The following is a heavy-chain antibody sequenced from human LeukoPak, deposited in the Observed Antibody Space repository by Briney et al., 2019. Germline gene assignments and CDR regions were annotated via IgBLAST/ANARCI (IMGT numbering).Heavy chain of an antibody. V-gene: IGHV3-53*01. J-gene: IGHJ4*02. D-gene: IGHD2/OR15-2a*01. CDR2: IYSGGST. Sequence: GGSLRLSCAASGFTVSSNYMSWVRQAPGKGLEWVSVIYSGGSTYYADYVKGRFTISRDNSKNTLYLQINNLRAEDTAVYYCARVLLPSFDSTYYFDYWGQGTLVTVSS. CDR3: ARVLLPSFDSTYYFDY. CDR1: GFTVSSNY.